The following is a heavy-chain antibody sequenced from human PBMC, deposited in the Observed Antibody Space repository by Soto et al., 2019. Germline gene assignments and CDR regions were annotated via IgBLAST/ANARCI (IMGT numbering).Heavy chain of an antibody. CDR2: VHYSGAT. D-gene: IGHD3-16*01. V-gene: IGHV4-59*01. CDR1: GDSMTNNY. Sequence: PSETLSLTCTVSGDSMTNNYWGWIRQPPGKGLEWIGYVHYSGATNYNPSLKSRVSMSPDPSRNQFSLKLTSVTAADTAVYYCARAMGDWGTYYYYYGMDVWGQGTMVTVSS. CDR3: ARAMGDWGTYYYYYGMDV. J-gene: IGHJ6*02.